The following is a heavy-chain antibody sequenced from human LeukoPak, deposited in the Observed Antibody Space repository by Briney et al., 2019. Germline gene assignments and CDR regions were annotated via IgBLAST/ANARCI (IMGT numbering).Heavy chain of an antibody. J-gene: IGHJ5*02. Sequence: GGSLRLSCAASGFTVSSNYMSWVRQAPGKGLEWVSGSGSGGGTYYANSVKGRFTISRDNSKNTLYLQMNSLRAEDTAIYYCAKAHSVSAPGCFDPWGQGTLVTVSS. V-gene: IGHV3-53*01. D-gene: IGHD5-18*01. CDR3: AKAHSVSAPGCFDP. CDR1: GFTVSSNY. CDR2: SGSGGGT.